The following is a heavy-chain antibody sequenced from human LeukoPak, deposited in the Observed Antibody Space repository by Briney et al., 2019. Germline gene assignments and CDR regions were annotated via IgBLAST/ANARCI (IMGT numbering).Heavy chain of an antibody. CDR2: IRGSGGGT. D-gene: IGHD4-17*01. CDR1: GFIFSNYA. CDR3: ARDPNGDYVGAFDI. V-gene: IGHV3-23*01. Sequence: GGSLRLPCAASGFIFSNYAMMWLRQAPEKGPEWVSAIRGSGGGTGYADSVRGRFTISRDNSKNTLYLQMNRLRAEDTAVYYCARDPNGDYVGAFDILGQGTRVTVSS. J-gene: IGHJ3*02.